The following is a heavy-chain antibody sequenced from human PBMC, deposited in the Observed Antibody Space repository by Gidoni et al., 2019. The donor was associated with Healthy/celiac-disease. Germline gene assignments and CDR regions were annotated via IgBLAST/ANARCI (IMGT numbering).Heavy chain of an antibody. V-gene: IGHV3-30*18. Sequence: QVQLVESGGGVVQPGRYLRLSCAASGFTFSSYGMHWVRQAPGKGLEWVAVISYDGSNKYYADSVKGRFTISRDNSKNTLYLQMNSLRAEDTAVYYCAKDYGEYWGQGTLVTVSS. CDR2: ISYDGSNK. CDR3: AKDYGEY. CDR1: GFTFSSYG. J-gene: IGHJ4*02. D-gene: IGHD4-17*01.